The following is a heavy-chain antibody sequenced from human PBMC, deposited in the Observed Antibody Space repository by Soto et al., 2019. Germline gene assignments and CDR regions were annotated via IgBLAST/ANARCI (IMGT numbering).Heavy chain of an antibody. CDR3: ARGDREDISVVIGFGARQYLQAV. D-gene: IGHD4-4*01. CDR2: ISYDGGNK. Sequence: GGSLRLSCAASGFTFRNYAMHWVRQAPGKGLECVAVISYDGGNKFYRDYVKGRFTISRDNSKNTLYLQINSLRYEDTAVYYCARGDREDISVVIGFGARQYLQAVWGQGTTVTVS. V-gene: IGHV3-30-3*01. J-gene: IGHJ6*02. CDR1: GFTFRNYA.